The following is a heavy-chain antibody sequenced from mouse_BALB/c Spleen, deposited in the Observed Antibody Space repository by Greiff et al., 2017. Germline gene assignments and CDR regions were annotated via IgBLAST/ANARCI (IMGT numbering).Heavy chain of an antibody. D-gene: IGHD1-1*01. Sequence: QVHVKQSGPEVVRPGVSVKISCKGSGYTFTDYAMHWVKQSHAKSLEWIGVISTYNGNTNYNQKFKGKATMTVDKSSSTAYMELARLTSEDSAIYYCARSRYYYGSSYGGVDYWGQGTTLTVSS. CDR1: GYTFTDYA. CDR2: ISTYNGNT. J-gene: IGHJ2*01. V-gene: IGHV1-67*01. CDR3: ARSRYYYGSSYGGVDY.